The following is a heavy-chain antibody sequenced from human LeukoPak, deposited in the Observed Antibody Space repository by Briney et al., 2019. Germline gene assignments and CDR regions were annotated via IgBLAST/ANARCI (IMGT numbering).Heavy chain of an antibody. D-gene: IGHD5-18*01. CDR2: IYYSGST. CDR1: GGSISSYY. V-gene: IGHV4-59*01. Sequence: SETLSLTCTASGGSISSYYWSWIRQPPGKGLEWIGYIYYSGSTNYNPSLKSRVTISVDTSKNQFSLKLSSVTAADTAVYYCARGYSYVSYYFDYWGQGTLVTVSS. J-gene: IGHJ4*02. CDR3: ARGYSYVSYYFDY.